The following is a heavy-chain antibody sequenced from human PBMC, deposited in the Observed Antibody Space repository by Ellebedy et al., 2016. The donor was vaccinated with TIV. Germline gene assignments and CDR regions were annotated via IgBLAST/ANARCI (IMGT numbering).Heavy chain of an antibody. J-gene: IGHJ4*02. Sequence: GESLKISCAASGFTFSSYAMSWVRQAPGKGLEWVSGISWNSGSIGYADSVKGRFTISRDNAKNSLYLQMNSLRAEDTAVYYCVRSIAARESYWGQGILVTVSS. CDR3: VRSIAARESY. CDR1: GFTFSSYA. CDR2: ISWNSGSI. V-gene: IGHV3-20*04. D-gene: IGHD6-6*01.